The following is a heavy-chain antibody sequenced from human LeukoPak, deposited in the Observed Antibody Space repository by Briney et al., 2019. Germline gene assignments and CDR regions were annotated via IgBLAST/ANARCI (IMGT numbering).Heavy chain of an antibody. J-gene: IGHJ6*03. CDR1: GGTFSSYA. V-gene: IGHV1-69*05. CDR3: ARGYSYGYYYYYMDV. D-gene: IGHD5-18*01. Sequence: SVKVSCKASGGTFSSYAISWVRQAPGQGLELMGGIIPIFGTANYAQKFQGRVTITTDESTSTAYMELSSLRSEDTAVYYCARGYSYGYYYYYMDVWGKGTTVTVSS. CDR2: IIPIFGTA.